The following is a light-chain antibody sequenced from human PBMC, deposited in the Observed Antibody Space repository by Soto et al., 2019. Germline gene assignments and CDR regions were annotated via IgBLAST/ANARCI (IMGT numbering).Light chain of an antibody. CDR1: QSVSSY. CDR2: DAS. V-gene: IGKV3-11*01. J-gene: IGKJ4*01. CDR3: QQRIDWPST. Sequence: EIVLTQSPATLSLSPGERATLSCRASQSVSSYLAWYQQKPGQAPRLLIYDASNRATGIPARFSGSGSGTDFTLTISSLQPDDFVVYYCQQRIDWPSTFGGGTKVQIK.